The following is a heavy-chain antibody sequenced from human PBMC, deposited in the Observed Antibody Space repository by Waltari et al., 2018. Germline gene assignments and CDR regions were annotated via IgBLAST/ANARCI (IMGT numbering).Heavy chain of an antibody. Sequence: ESGGTLAHAGTSLRLTCAASGFKIKGFSMDLVRQAPGKGPQWLSFIGAGGRPVYYEDSVRGRFTISRDDATNVVHLEMRDLREEDSATYYCARGWLENSFDLWGPGTTVTVSS. D-gene: IGHD6-19*01. CDR2: IGAGGRPV. V-gene: IGHV3-48*02. J-gene: IGHJ3*01. CDR3: ARGWLENSFDL. CDR1: GFKIKGFS.